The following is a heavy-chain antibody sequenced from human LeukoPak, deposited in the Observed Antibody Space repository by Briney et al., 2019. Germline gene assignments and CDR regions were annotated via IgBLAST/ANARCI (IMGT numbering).Heavy chain of an antibody. CDR1: GFTFSSYS. CDR2: ISSSSSYI. D-gene: IGHD3-3*01. Sequence: GGSLRLSCAASGFTFSSYSMNWVRQAPGKGLEWVSSISSSSSYIYYADSVKGRFTISRDNAKNSLYLQMNSLRAEDTAVYYCARDRDHYDFWSGCPSMNYYYYGMDVWGQGTTVTVSS. CDR3: ARDRDHYDFWSGCPSMNYYYYGMDV. V-gene: IGHV3-21*01. J-gene: IGHJ6*02.